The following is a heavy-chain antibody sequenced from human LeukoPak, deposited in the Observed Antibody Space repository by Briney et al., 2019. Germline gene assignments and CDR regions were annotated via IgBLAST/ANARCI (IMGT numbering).Heavy chain of an antibody. Sequence: PSETLSLLCPLAVNSIGSHNGGSSGHPAGKGMECIGRIYTSGSTNYNPPLKSRVTMSVDASKNQFSLRLSSVTAADTAVYYCARLRRDGYKSLDVWGQGTTVTVSS. CDR2: IYTSGST. CDR1: VNSIGSHN. CDR3: ARLRRDGYKSLDV. J-gene: IGHJ6*02. D-gene: IGHD5-24*01. V-gene: IGHV4-4*07.